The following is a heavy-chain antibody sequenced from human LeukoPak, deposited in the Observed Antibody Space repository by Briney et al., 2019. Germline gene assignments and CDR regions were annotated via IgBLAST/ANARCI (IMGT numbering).Heavy chain of an antibody. CDR1: GFTFSVSA. CDR3: TSRISYYY. CDR2: IRSKAKSYAT. J-gene: IGHJ4*02. V-gene: IGHV3-73*01. Sequence: PGGSLRLSCAASGFTFSVSAMHWVRQASGKGLEWVGRIRSKAKSYATAYAASVKGRLTISRDDSKNTTYLQMNSLKTEDTAVYYCTSRISYYYWGQGTLVTVSS. D-gene: IGHD2/OR15-2a*01.